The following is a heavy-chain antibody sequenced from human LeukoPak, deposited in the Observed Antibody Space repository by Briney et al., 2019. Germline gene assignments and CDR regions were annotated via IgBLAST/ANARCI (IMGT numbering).Heavy chain of an antibody. CDR1: GGSISSYY. J-gene: IGHJ4*02. Sequence: SETLSLTCTVSGGSISSYYWSWIRQPPGKGLEWIGYIYYSGSTNYNPSLKSRVTISVDTSKNQFSLKLSSVTAADTAVYYCARDPTGSCFDYWGQGTLVTVSS. V-gene: IGHV4-59*12. CDR3: ARDPTGSCFDY. D-gene: IGHD3-10*01. CDR2: IYYSGST.